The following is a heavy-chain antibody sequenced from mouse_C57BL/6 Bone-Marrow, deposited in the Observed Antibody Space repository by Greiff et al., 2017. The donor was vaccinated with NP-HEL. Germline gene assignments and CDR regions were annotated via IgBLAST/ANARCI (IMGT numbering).Heavy chain of an antibody. V-gene: IGHV1-64*01. CDR3: ARLTGTSFDY. CDR1: GYTFTSYW. J-gene: IGHJ2*01. CDR2: IHPNSGST. D-gene: IGHD4-1*01. Sequence: VQLQQPGAELVKPGASVKLSCKASGYTFTSYWMHWVKQRPGQGLEWIGMIHPNSGSTNYNEKFKSKATLTVDKSSSTAYMQLSSLTSEDSAIYYCARLTGTSFDYWGQGTTLTVSS.